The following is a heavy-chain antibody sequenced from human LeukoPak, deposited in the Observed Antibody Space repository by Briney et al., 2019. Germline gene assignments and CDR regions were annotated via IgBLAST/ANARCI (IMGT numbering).Heavy chain of an antibody. J-gene: IGHJ6*02. CDR1: GFTFRSYG. CDR3: AAVVVPAAMVYYYYGMDV. CDR2: ISYEGSDK. V-gene: IGHV3-30*03. Sequence: GGSLRLSCAASGFTFRSYGMHWVRQAPGKGLEWVADISYEGSDKYYADSVKGRFTISRDNSKNTVYLQMNSLRSEDTAVYYCAAVVVPAAMVYYYYGMDVWGQGTTVTVSS. D-gene: IGHD2-2*01.